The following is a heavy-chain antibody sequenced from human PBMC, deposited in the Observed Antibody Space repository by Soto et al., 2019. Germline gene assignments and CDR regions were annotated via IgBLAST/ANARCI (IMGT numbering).Heavy chain of an antibody. CDR2: INRKSGGP. CDR3: ARGDSTYCCNGVWPFFYSLDMDG. CDR1: WYRFTDYH. Sequence: ASVKVSCQGSWYRFTDYHIHWVRQAPGQGLEWLGRINRKSGGPSTAQKLQGWVTLTTDTHISTDYIELTRVTAADTARYYCARGDSTYCCNGVWPFFYSLDMDGWGQGTTVTVSS. V-gene: IGHV1-2*04. D-gene: IGHD2-8*01. J-gene: IGHJ6*02.